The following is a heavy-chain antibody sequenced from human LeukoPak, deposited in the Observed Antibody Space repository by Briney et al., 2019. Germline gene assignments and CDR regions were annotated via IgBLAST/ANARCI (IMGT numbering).Heavy chain of an antibody. CDR2: IYHSGST. Sequence: SETLSLTRTVSGYSISSGYYWGWIRQPPGKGLEWIGSIYHSGSTYYNPSLKSRVTISVDTSKNQFSLKLSSVTAADTAVYYCASRITMIVVANHAFDIWGQGTMVTVSS. J-gene: IGHJ3*02. CDR3: ASRITMIVVANHAFDI. CDR1: GYSISSGYY. D-gene: IGHD3-22*01. V-gene: IGHV4-38-2*02.